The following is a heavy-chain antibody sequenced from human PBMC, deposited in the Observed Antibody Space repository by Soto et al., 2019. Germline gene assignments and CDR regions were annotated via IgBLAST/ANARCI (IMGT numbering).Heavy chain of an antibody. CDR2: IIPIFGTA. CDR1: GGTFSSYA. D-gene: IGHD2-2*01. J-gene: IGHJ6*02. Sequence: VASVKVSCKASGGTFSSYAISWVRQAPGQGLEWMGGIIPIFGTANYAQKFQGRVTITADESTSTAYMELSSLRSEDTAVYYCARGRQGAGIVVVPAATHLYYYGMDVWGQGTTVTVSS. V-gene: IGHV1-69*13. CDR3: ARGRQGAGIVVVPAATHLYYYGMDV.